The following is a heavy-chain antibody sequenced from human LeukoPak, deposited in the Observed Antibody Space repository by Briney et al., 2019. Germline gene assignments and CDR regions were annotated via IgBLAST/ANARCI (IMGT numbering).Heavy chain of an antibody. V-gene: IGHV3-30*18. CDR1: GFTFSSYG. D-gene: IGHD3-10*01. Sequence: PGGSLRLSCAASGFTFSSYGMHWVRQAPGKGLEWVAVISYDGSNKYYADSVKGRFTISRDNSKNTLYLQMNSLRAEDTAVYYCAKTYCYGSGSYSNYYYGMGVWGKGTTVTVSS. CDR2: ISYDGSNK. CDR3: AKTYCYGSGSYSNYYYGMGV. J-gene: IGHJ6*04.